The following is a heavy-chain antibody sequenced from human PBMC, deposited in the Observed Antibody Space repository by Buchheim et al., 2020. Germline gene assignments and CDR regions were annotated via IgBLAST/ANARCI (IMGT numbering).Heavy chain of an antibody. J-gene: IGHJ6*02. CDR3: ARAYCSSTSCSQYYYYYYGMDV. V-gene: IGHV3-74*01. D-gene: IGHD2-2*01. CDR1: GFTFSSYW. Sequence: EVQLVESGGGLVQPGGSLRLSCAASGFTFSSYWMHWVRQAPGKGLVWVSRINSDGSSTSYADSVKGRFTISRDNAKNTLYLQMNSLRAEDTAVYYCARAYCSSTSCSQYYYYYYGMDVWGQGTT. CDR2: INSDGSST.